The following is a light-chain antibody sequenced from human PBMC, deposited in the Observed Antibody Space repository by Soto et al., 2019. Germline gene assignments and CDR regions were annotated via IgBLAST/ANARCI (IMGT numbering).Light chain of an antibody. CDR1: QRITTY. Sequence: DIHMTQSPSSLSASVGDRVTVSCRASQRITTYVNWYQQKPGKAPKLLITTSGTLQRGVPSRFSGSGSGTDFTLTISSLQPADFATYFCQQTYSTPYTFGQGTKLEIK. CDR3: QQTYSTPYT. V-gene: IGKV1-39*01. CDR2: TSG. J-gene: IGKJ2*01.